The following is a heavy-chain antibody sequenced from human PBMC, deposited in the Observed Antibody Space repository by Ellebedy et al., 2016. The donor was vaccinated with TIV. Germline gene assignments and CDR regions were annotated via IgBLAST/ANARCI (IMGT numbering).Heavy chain of an antibody. CDR3: ARGSPDWYFDL. Sequence: MPSETLSLTCTVSGGSISSSSYYWGWIRQPPGKGLEWIGSIYYSGSTYYNPSLKSRVTMSVDTSKNQFSLKLSSVTAADTAVYYCARGSPDWYFDLWGRGTLVTVSS. J-gene: IGHJ2*01. CDR2: IYYSGST. CDR1: GGSISSSSYY. V-gene: IGHV4-39*07.